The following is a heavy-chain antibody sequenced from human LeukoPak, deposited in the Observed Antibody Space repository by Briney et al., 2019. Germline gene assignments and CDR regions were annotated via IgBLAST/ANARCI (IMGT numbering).Heavy chain of an antibody. J-gene: IGHJ5*02. CDR2: INHSGTA. D-gene: IGHD4-23*01. CDR3: ARADGGLSNWFDP. Sequence: SETLSLTCAVYGGSFSGYYWNWIRQPPGKGLEWIGQINHSGTANYNPSLKSRVTISVDTSKNQFSLKLSSVTAADTAVYYCARADGGLSNWFDPWGQGTLVTVSS. CDR1: GGSFSGYY. V-gene: IGHV4-34*01.